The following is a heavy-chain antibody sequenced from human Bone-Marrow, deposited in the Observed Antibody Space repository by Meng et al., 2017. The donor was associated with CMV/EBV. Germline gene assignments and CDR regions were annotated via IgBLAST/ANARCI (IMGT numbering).Heavy chain of an antibody. Sequence: GESLKISCAASGFTFSDYYMSWIRQAPGKGLEWISYISSSGSAIYYADSVKGRFTISRDNAKNTLYLQMNSLRAEDTAVYYCAREDSSSWFYYYYGMDVWGQGTTVTVSS. V-gene: IGHV3-11*04. J-gene: IGHJ6*02. CDR1: GFTFSDYY. CDR3: AREDSSSWFYYYYGMDV. CDR2: ISSSGSAI. D-gene: IGHD6-13*01.